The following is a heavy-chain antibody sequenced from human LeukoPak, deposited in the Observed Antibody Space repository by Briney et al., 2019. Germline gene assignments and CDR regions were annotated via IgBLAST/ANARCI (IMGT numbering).Heavy chain of an antibody. J-gene: IGHJ4*02. CDR3: ARHSLSEGSGWLYYFDY. CDR2: IYYTGSA. V-gene: IGHV4-39*01. Sequence: SETLSLTCTVSGGSINNNIYYWGWIRQPPGKGLEWIGSIYYTGSAYYNPSLKSRLTISVDTSNNQFSLKLSSVTAADTAVYYCARHSLSEGSGWLYYFDYWSQGTLVTVSS. CDR1: GGSINNNIYY. D-gene: IGHD6-19*01.